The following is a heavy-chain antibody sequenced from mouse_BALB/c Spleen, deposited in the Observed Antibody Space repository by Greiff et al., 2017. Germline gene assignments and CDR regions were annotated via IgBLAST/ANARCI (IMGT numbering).Heavy chain of an antibody. CDR1: GFTFSSYT. Sequence: EVHLVESGGGLVQPGGSLKLSCAASGFTFSSYTMSWVRQTPEKRLEWVAYISNGGGSTYYPDTVKGRFTISRDNAKNTLYLQMSSLKSEDTAMYYCARQDRYDPAWFAYWGQGTLVTVSA. J-gene: IGHJ3*01. CDR3: ARQDRYDPAWFAY. V-gene: IGHV5-12-2*01. D-gene: IGHD2-14*01. CDR2: ISNGGGST.